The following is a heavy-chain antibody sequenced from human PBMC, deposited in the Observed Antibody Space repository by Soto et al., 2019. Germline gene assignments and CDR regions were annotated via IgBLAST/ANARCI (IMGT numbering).Heavy chain of an antibody. CDR2: ISAYNGNT. Sequence: QVQLVQSGAEVKKPGASVKVSCKASGYTFTSYGISWVRQAPGQGLEWMGWISAYNGNTNYAQKLPGRVTTTTEPPTRKANMELRSLRSEGRAVYYGARRNTMGRGDILYYFDYWGKGTLVTVSS. J-gene: IGHJ4*02. CDR1: GYTFTSYG. V-gene: IGHV1-18*01. D-gene: IGHD3-10*01. CDR3: ARRNTMGRGDILYYFDY.